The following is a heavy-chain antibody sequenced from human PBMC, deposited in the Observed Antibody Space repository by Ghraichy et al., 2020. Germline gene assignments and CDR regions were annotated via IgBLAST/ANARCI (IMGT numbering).Heavy chain of an antibody. CDR1: GFTFSSYW. CDR2: IKQDGSEK. J-gene: IGHJ4*02. Sequence: GGSLRLSCAASGFTFSSYWMSWVRQAPGKGLEWVANIKQDGSEKYYVDSVKGRFTISSDNAKNSLYLHMNSLRAEDTAVYYCARETADFMVRGVTDLACFDYWGQGTLITVSS. D-gene: IGHD3-10*01. CDR3: ARETADFMVRGVTDLACFDY. V-gene: IGHV3-7*01.